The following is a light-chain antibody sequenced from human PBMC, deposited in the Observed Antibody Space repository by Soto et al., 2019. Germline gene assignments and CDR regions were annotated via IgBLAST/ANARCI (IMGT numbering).Light chain of an antibody. V-gene: IGKV3-15*01. Sequence: EIVLTQSPATLSLSPGERATLSCRASQSVSSNLAWYQQKPGQPPSLLIYGASARATGIPARFSGSGSGTEFTLTTSNLQSEDFAVYYCQHYNNWPFTFGQGTKVDIK. J-gene: IGKJ2*01. CDR3: QHYNNWPFT. CDR2: GAS. CDR1: QSVSSN.